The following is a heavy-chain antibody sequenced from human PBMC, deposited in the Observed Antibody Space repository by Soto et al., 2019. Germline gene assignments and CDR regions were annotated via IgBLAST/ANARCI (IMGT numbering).Heavy chain of an antibody. D-gene: IGHD2-15*01. J-gene: IGHJ5*02. Sequence: QVPLPQLGAGLLKPSETLSLTCAVYGWSFSGYYWSWIRQPPGKGLEGIGEINPSGSTNYLPSHKSRVSISVDTSKIQFSLKLSSVTAADTAVYYCARILGYCSGGSCSSHHWFDPWCHGTLVTVAS. CDR1: GWSFSGYY. CDR2: INPSGST. V-gene: IGHV4-34*01. CDR3: ARILGYCSGGSCSSHHWFDP.